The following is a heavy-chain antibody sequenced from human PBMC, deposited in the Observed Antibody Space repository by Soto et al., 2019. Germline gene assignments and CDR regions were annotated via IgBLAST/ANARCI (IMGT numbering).Heavy chain of an antibody. CDR1: DGSLSSRTYY. CDR3: ARGTGDYPFIDQ. CDR2: IYYLGST. J-gene: IGHJ1*01. D-gene: IGHD3-16*01. Sequence: QVQLRESGPGLVKPSEALSLTCTVSDGSLSSRTYYWDWILQSPGKGLEWIGTIYYLGSTYYNPSLESRVTISTDTPTNEFFLRLDFVTAADTAVYYCARGTGDYPFIDQWGQGTLVTVSS. V-gene: IGHV4-39*02.